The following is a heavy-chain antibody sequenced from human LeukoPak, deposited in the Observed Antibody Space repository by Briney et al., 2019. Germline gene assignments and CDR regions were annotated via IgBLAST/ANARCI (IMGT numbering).Heavy chain of an antibody. D-gene: IGHD4-17*01. CDR1: GLTFSSYA. Sequence: PGGSLRLSCAASGLTFSSYAMSWVRQAPGKGLEWVSAISGSGGSTNYADSVKGRFTISRDNSKNTLYLQMNSLRAEDTAVYYCARDFPHGDYFDYWGQGTLVTVSS. CDR3: ARDFPHGDYFDY. V-gene: IGHV3-23*01. J-gene: IGHJ4*02. CDR2: ISGSGGST.